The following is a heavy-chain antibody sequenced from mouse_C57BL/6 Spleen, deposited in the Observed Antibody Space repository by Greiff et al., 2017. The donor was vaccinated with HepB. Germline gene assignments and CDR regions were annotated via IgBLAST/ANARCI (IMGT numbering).Heavy chain of an antibody. V-gene: IGHV1-52*01. Sequence: QVQLKQPGAELVRPGSSVKLSCKASGYTFTSYWMHWVKQRPIQGLEWIGNIDPSDSETHYNQKFKDKATLTVDKSSSTAYMQLSSLTSEDSAVYYCARYYYGYDAWFAYWGQGTLVTVSA. J-gene: IGHJ3*01. CDR1: GYTFTSYW. D-gene: IGHD2-2*01. CDR2: IDPSDSET. CDR3: ARYYYGYDAWFAY.